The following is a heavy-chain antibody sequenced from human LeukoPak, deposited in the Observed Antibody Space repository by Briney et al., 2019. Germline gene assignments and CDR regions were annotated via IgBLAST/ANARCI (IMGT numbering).Heavy chain of an antibody. CDR3: ARRRLNLQFDP. CDR2: FDPEDGET. CDR1: GYTLTELS. Sequence: ASVKVSCKVSGYTLTELSMHWVRQAPGKGLEWMGGFDPEDGETIYAQKFQGRVTMTRDMSTSTVYMELSSLRSEDTAVYYCARRRLNLQFDPWGQGTLATVSS. J-gene: IGHJ5*02. V-gene: IGHV1-24*01. D-gene: IGHD5-24*01.